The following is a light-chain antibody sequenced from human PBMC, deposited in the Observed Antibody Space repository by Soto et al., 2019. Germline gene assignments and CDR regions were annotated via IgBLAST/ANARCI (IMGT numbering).Light chain of an antibody. CDR2: AAS. CDR1: QAITNY. CDR3: QQYNGYALT. Sequence: DIQLTQSPSSLSASEGDRVTITCRASQAITNYLAWLQQKPGKPTKTVIYAASSLQSGVPSRFSGSGSGTDFSLTIIGLQPEDFATYYCQQYNGYALTFGGGTKVEIK. V-gene: IGKV1-16*01. J-gene: IGKJ4*01.